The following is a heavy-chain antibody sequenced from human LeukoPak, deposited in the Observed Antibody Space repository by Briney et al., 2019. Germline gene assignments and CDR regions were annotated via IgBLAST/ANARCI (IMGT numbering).Heavy chain of an antibody. CDR3: ATFYYDTRSFDM. V-gene: IGHV4-39*01. D-gene: IGHD3-22*01. CDR1: GGSISTSSYY. J-gene: IGHJ3*02. Sequence: PSYTLSLTCTVSGGSISTSSYYWGWIRQPPEKGLEWIGSIHFGGNTYYSPSLKSRVTISIDTSKKQFSLKLSSVTAADTGVYYCATFYYDTRSFDMWGQGTMVTVSS. CDR2: IHFGGNT.